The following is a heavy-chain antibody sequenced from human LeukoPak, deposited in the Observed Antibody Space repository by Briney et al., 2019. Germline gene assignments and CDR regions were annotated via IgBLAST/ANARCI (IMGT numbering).Heavy chain of an antibody. J-gene: IGHJ3*01. CDR3: ARDIELST. CDR1: GFTFSDSA. Sequence: GGSLRLSCAASGFTFSDSAMSWVRQAPGKGLEWVSLISFSGGNTYYADSVKGRFTIFRDNSKDTVYLQMNSLRAEDTAIYYCARDIELSTWGLGTMVTVSS. D-gene: IGHD3-16*02. CDR2: ISFSGGNT. V-gene: IGHV3-23*01.